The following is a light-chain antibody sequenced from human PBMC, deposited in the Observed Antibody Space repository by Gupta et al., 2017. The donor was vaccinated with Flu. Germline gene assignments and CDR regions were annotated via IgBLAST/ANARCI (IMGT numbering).Light chain of an antibody. Sequence: VTITCRASQSISSWLAWYQQKPGKAPKLLIYKASSLESGVPSRFSGSGSGTEFTLTISSLQPDDFATYYCQQYKSSPWTFGQGTKVEI. J-gene: IGKJ1*01. V-gene: IGKV1-5*03. CDR1: QSISSW. CDR3: QQYKSSPWT. CDR2: KAS.